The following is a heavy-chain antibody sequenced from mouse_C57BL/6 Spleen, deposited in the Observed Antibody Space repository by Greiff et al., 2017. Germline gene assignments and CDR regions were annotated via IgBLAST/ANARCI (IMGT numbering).Heavy chain of an antibody. CDR2: IYPGDGDT. V-gene: IGHV1-82*01. J-gene: IGHJ4*01. CDR3: ARRIYYGYDDYAMDY. D-gene: IGHD2-2*01. CDR1: GYAFSSSW. Sequence: VQLQQSGPALVKPGASVKISCKASGYAFSSSWMNWVKQRPGKGLEWIGRIYPGDGDTNYNGKFKGKATLTADKSSSTAYMQLSSLTSEDSAVYFCARRIYYGYDDYAMDYWGQGTSVTVSS.